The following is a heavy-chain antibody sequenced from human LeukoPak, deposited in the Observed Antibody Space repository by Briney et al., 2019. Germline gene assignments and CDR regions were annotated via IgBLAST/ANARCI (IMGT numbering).Heavy chain of an antibody. CDR2: IFYSGST. J-gene: IGHJ4*02. V-gene: IGHV4-39*07. CDR1: GGSISTSSYY. D-gene: IGHD3-22*01. Sequence: PSETLSLTCTVSGGSISTSSYYWGWVRQPPGKGLEWIGNIFYSGSTYYSPSLKSRVTISLDTSRNQFSLKLNSVTAADTAVYYCAREAGSYDSSGYYSLYYSFDYWGQGTLVTVSS. CDR3: AREAGSYDSSGYYSLYYSFDY.